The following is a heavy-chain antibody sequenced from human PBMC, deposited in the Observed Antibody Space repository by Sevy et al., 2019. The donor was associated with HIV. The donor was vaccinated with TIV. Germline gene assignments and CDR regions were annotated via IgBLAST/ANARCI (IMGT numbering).Heavy chain of an antibody. CDR1: GFTFRSYS. Sequence: GGSLRLSCAASGFTFRSYSMNWVRQAPGRGLEWVSSITSSSSFIFYADSVKGRFTISRDNAKNSLFLQMNSLRGEDTAVYYCARTTSGLSEYEPLDNARFYGMDVWGQGTTVTVSS. CDR2: ITSSSSFI. D-gene: IGHD4-17*01. CDR3: ARTTSGLSEYEPLDNARFYGMDV. V-gene: IGHV3-21*01. J-gene: IGHJ6*02.